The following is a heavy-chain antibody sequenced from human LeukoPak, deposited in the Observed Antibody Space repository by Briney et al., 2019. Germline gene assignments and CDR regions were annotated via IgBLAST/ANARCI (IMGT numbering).Heavy chain of an antibody. D-gene: IGHD1-14*01. CDR3: AKGTGTTWYSYFDY. CDR2: VSSSSIYF. Sequence: KPGGSLRLSYAASGFTFSSYSMHWVRQAPGKGLEWVSSVSSSSIYFYYADSVKGRFTISRDDAKNSFILQMNSLRAEDTAVYYCAKGTGTTWYSYFDYWGQGTLVTVSS. V-gene: IGHV3-21*01. CDR1: GFTFSSYS. J-gene: IGHJ4*02.